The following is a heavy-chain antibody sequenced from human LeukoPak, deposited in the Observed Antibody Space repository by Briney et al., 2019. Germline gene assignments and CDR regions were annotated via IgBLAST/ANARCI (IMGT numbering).Heavy chain of an antibody. Sequence: SETLSLTCTVSGGSISGYYWSWIRQPAGKGLEWIGRIYTSGSTNYNPSLKSRVTMSVETSKNQFSLKLSSVTAADTAVYYCARGYYYYGMDVWGQGTTVTVSS. J-gene: IGHJ6*02. CDR1: GGSISGYY. V-gene: IGHV4-4*07. CDR3: ARGYYYYGMDV. CDR2: IYTSGST.